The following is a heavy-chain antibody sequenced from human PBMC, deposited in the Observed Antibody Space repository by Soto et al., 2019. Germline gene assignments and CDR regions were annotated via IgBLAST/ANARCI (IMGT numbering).Heavy chain of an antibody. CDR3: AKATPAKFDY. CDR2: IYSGGDT. Sequence: PGGSLRLSCAASGFTVSSKYMTWVRQAPGKGLEWVSVIYSGGDTYYADSVKGRFTISRDNSKNTLLLQMNSLRAEDTAVYYCAKATPAKFDYWGQGSLVTVSS. CDR1: GFTVSSKY. D-gene: IGHD2-2*01. J-gene: IGHJ4*02. V-gene: IGHV3-66*01.